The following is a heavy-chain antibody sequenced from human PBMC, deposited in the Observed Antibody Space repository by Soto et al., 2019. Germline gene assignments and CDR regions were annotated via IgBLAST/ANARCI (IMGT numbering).Heavy chain of an antibody. CDR2: MNPNSGNT. D-gene: IGHD3-3*01. Sequence: ASVKVSCKASGYTFTSYDINWVRQATGQGLEWMGWMNPNSGNTGYARKFQGRVTMTRNTYISTAYMELSSLRSEDTAVYYCARGHSITIFGVVIIEGMDVWGQGTTVTVSS. CDR1: GYTFTSYD. J-gene: IGHJ6*02. V-gene: IGHV1-8*01. CDR3: ARGHSITIFGVVIIEGMDV.